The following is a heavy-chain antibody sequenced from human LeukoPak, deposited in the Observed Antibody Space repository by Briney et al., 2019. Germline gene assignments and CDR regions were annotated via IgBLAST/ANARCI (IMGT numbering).Heavy chain of an antibody. V-gene: IGHV4-39*07. CDR3: ARRGGGSGYGKLDY. Sequence: PSETLSLTCTVSGGSFRGDYYWAWIRQPPGKGLEWIGSIYSGGRIYYNPSLKSRVSISVDTSKNQFSLKLSSVTAADTAVYYCARRGGGSGYGKLDYWGQGTLVTVSS. CDR2: IYSGGRI. D-gene: IGHD5-12*01. J-gene: IGHJ4*02. CDR1: GGSFRGDYY.